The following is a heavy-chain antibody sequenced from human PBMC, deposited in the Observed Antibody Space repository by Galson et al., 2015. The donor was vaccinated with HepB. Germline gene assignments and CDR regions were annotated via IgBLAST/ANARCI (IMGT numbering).Heavy chain of an antibody. V-gene: IGHV1-2*02. D-gene: IGHD6-13*01. Sequence: SVKVSCKASGYTFTGYYMHWVRQAPGQGLEWMGWINPNSGGTNYTQKLQGRVTMTTDTSTSTVYMELRSLRSDDTAVYYCARAGLWQQLPTGDPYYYYYMDVWGKGTTVTVSS. CDR3: ARAGLWQQLPTGDPYYYYYMDV. CDR1: GYTFTGYY. J-gene: IGHJ6*03. CDR2: INPNSGGT.